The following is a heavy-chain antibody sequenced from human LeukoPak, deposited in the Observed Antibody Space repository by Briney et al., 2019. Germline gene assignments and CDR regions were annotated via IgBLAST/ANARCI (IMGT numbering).Heavy chain of an antibody. CDR2: ISGSGGST. J-gene: IGHJ6*02. Sequence: GGSLRLSCAASGFTFSSYAMSWVRQAPGKGVEWVSAISGSGGSTYYADSVKGRFTISRDNSKNTLYLQMNSLRAEDTAVYYCAKDRTSKTARDGMDVWGQGTTVTVSS. CDR3: AKDRTSKTARDGMDV. CDR1: GFTFSSYA. V-gene: IGHV3-23*01. D-gene: IGHD1-14*01.